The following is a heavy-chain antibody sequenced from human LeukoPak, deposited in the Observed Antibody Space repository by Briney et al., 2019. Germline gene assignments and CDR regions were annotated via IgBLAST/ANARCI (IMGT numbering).Heavy chain of an antibody. CDR2: IKQDGSEK. D-gene: IGHD4-17*01. CDR1: GFTFSSYW. V-gene: IGHV3-7*01. Sequence: GRSLRLSCAASGFTFSSYWMSWVRQAPGKGLEWVANIKQDGSEKYYVDSVKGRFTISRDNAKNSLYLQMSSLRAEDTAVYYCARGAYGDYVSTYWGQGSLATVSS. CDR3: ARGAYGDYVSTY. J-gene: IGHJ4*02.